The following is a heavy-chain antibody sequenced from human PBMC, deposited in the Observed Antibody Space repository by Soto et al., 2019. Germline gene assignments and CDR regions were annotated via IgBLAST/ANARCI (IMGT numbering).Heavy chain of an antibody. J-gene: IGHJ5*02. CDR1: GFTFSSYS. Sequence: QAGGSLRLSCAASGFTFSSYSMNWVRQAPGKGLEWVSYISSSSSTIYYADSVKGRFTISRENAKNSLYLQKNSLRAEDTAVYYCARHPERIAEIGWFDPWGQGTLGTVSS. CDR3: ARHPERIAEIGWFDP. V-gene: IGHV3-48*01. D-gene: IGHD6-13*01. CDR2: ISSSSSTI.